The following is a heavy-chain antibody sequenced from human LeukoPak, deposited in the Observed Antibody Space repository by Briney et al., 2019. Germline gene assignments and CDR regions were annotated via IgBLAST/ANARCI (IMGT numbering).Heavy chain of an antibody. V-gene: IGHV3-23*01. D-gene: IGHD3-10*01. Sequence: GGSLRLSCVASGFTFTNYAMSWVRQAPGKGLEWVSAISGSGGSTYYADSVKGRFAISRDNSKNTLYLQMNSLRAEDTAVYYCAKSYYGSGSYYPYYWGQGTLVTVSS. CDR1: GFTFTNYA. J-gene: IGHJ4*02. CDR2: ISGSGGST. CDR3: AKSYYGSGSYYPYY.